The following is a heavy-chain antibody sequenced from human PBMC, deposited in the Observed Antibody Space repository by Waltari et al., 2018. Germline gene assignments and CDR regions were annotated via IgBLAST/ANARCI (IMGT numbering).Heavy chain of an antibody. D-gene: IGHD2-2*01. CDR3: ARSRDGFDY. CDR1: GGSISSHY. J-gene: IGHJ4*02. Sequence: QVQLQESGPGLVKPSETLSLTCTVSGGSISSHYWSWIRQPPGKGLEWIGYIYYSGSTNYNPSLKSRDTISVDTSKNQFSLKLSSVTTADTAVYYCARSRDGFDYWGQGTLVTVSS. CDR2: IYYSGST. V-gene: IGHV4-59*11.